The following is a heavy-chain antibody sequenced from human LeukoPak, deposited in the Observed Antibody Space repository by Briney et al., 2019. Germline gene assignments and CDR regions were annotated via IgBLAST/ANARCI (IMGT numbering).Heavy chain of an antibody. D-gene: IGHD4-17*01. CDR1: GGTFSSYA. CDR3: ARDPGTTVTTLAFDI. J-gene: IGHJ3*02. CDR2: IIPIFGTA. V-gene: IGHV1-69*05. Sequence: SVKVPCKASGGTFSSYAISWVRQAPGQGLEWMGRIIPIFGTANYAQKFQGRITITTDESTSTAYMELSSLRSEDTAVYYCARDPGTTVTTLAFDIWGQGTMVTVSS.